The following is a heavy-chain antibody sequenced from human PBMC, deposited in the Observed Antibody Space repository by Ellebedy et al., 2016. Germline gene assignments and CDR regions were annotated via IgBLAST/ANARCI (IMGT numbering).Heavy chain of an antibody. Sequence: GGSLRLSXADSGFTFSSYSMTWVRRAPGMGLEWVSSISGSGGSTYYADSVKGRFTISRENSKNTLYLQMNSLRAGDTAVYYCAKDGIFCTGGTCYSTWGQGTLVTVSS. CDR2: ISGSGGST. CDR3: AKDGIFCTGGTCYST. V-gene: IGHV3-23*01. D-gene: IGHD2-15*01. CDR1: GFTFSSYS. J-gene: IGHJ5*02.